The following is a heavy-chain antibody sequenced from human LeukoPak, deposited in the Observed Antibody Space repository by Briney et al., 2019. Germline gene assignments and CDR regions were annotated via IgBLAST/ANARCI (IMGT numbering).Heavy chain of an antibody. CDR2: IYISGST. CDR3: ARALNPLTGTYYFDY. CDR1: GASINSHY. Sequence: PSETLSLTCSVSGASINSHYWTWIRQPAGKGLEWIGRIYISGSTNYSPSLKSRVTMSVDTSKNQFSLNLISVTAADTAVYYCARALNPLTGTYYFDYWGQGTLVTLSS. D-gene: IGHD4/OR15-4a*01. V-gene: IGHV4-4*07. J-gene: IGHJ4*02.